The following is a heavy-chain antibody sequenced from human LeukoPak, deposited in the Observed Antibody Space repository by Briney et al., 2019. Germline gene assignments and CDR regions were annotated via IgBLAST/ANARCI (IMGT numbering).Heavy chain of an antibody. D-gene: IGHD6-6*01. J-gene: IGHJ3*02. V-gene: IGHV4-59*08. CDR3: AREYSSSSGRRAFDI. CDR1: GGSISSYY. Sequence: SETLSLTCTVSGGSISSYYWSWIRQPPGKGLEWIGYIYYSGSINYNPSLKSRVTISVDTSKNQFSLKLGSVTAADTAVYYCAREYSSSSGRRAFDIWGQGTMVTVSS. CDR2: IYYSGSI.